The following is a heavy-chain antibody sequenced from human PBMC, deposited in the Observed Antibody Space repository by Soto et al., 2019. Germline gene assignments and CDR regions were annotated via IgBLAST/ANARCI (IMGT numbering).Heavy chain of an antibody. CDR3: ARLWAYYDYVWGSYRPRAHAFDI. V-gene: IGHV5-51*01. J-gene: IGHJ3*02. D-gene: IGHD3-16*02. CDR1: GYSFTSYW. CDR2: IYPGNSDT. Sequence: GESLKISCKGSGYSFTSYWIGWVRQMPGKGLEWMGIIYPGNSDTRYSPSFQGQVTISADKSISTAYLQWSSLKASDTAMYYCARLWAYYDYVWGSYRPRAHAFDIWGQGTMVTVSS.